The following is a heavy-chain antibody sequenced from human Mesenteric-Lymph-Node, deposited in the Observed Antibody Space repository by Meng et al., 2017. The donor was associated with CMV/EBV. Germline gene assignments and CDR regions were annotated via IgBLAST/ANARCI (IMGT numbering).Heavy chain of an antibody. Sequence: VELRQLAHELLVSSSIVSVTCHIIGGWFNCNYWTWIPQSPEEGLEWIGEINHSGSTTYNPSFTSRIIISVDTSTNQISLNMSSVTAADTAVYYCARGSSYDILTGYFDYWGQGALVTVSS. D-gene: IGHD3-9*01. CDR2: INHSGST. CDR3: ARGSSYDILTGYFDY. CDR1: GGWFNCNY. V-gene: IGHV4-34*01. J-gene: IGHJ4*02.